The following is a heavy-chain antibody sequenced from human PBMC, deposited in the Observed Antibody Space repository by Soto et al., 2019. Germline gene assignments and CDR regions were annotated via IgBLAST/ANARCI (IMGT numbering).Heavy chain of an antibody. D-gene: IGHD6-19*01. J-gene: IGHJ4*02. CDR1: GFTFSSYG. V-gene: IGHV3-33*01. CDR2: IWYDGSNK. CDR3: ARVNSSGYNGSFDY. Sequence: GGSLRLSCAASGFTFSSYGMHWVRQAPGKGLEWVAVIWYDGSNKYYADSVKGRFTISRDNSKNTLYLQMNSLRAEDTAVYYCARVNSSGYNGSFDYWGQGTLVAVCS.